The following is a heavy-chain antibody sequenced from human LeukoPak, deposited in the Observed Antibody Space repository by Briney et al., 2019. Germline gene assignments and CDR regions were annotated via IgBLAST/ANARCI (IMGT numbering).Heavy chain of an antibody. CDR3: AKENRDFWSGYYRYYFDY. V-gene: IGHV3-23*01. CDR1: GFTFSSFS. D-gene: IGHD3-3*01. Sequence: GGSLRLSCAASGFTFSSFSMNWVRQAPGKGLEWVSTLSTSGAATYYADSVKGRFTISRDNSKNTLYLQMNSLRAEDTAVYYCAKENRDFWSGYYRYYFDYWGQGTLVTVSS. CDR2: LSTSGAAT. J-gene: IGHJ4*02.